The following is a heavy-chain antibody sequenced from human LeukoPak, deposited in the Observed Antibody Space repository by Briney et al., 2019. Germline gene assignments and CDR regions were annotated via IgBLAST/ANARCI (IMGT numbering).Heavy chain of an antibody. V-gene: IGHV4-59*01. CDR1: GGSISSYY. Sequence: SETLSLTCTVSGGSISSYYWSWIRQPPGKGLEWIGYIYYSGSTNYNPSLKSRVTISVDTSKNQFSLKLTSVTAADTAVYYCARSEGSIYSSSWYFDYWGQGTLVTVSS. CDR2: IYYSGST. D-gene: IGHD6-13*01. CDR3: ARSEGSIYSSSWYFDY. J-gene: IGHJ4*02.